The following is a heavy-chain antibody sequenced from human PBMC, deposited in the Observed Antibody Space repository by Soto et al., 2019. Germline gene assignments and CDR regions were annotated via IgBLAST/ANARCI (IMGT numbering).Heavy chain of an antibody. CDR3: AFNWKADS. Sequence: EVQLLESGGGLVQPGGSLRLSCAASGFTFSTYSMSWVRQAPGKGLEWVSTIIGGGGATNYADSVKGRFTIFRDNPKNTLHLQMDSLRVEDTAVYYCAFNWKADSWGQGTLVTVSS. CDR2: IIGGGGAT. V-gene: IGHV3-23*01. D-gene: IGHD1-1*01. J-gene: IGHJ4*02. CDR1: GFTFSTYS.